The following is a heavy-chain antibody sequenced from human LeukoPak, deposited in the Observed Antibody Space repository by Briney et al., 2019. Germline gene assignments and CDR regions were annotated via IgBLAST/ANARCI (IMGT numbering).Heavy chain of an antibody. CDR2: IYYSGST. V-gene: IGHV4-30-4*08. J-gene: IGHJ3*01. Sequence: SETLSLTCTVSGGSISSGDYYWSWIRQPPGKGLEWIGYIYYSGSTYYNPSLKSRVTISVDTSKNQFSLKLSSVTAADTAVYYCARRGYYDSSGYFDYWGQGTMVTVSS. D-gene: IGHD3-22*01. CDR1: GGSISSGDYY. CDR3: ARRGYYDSSGYFDY.